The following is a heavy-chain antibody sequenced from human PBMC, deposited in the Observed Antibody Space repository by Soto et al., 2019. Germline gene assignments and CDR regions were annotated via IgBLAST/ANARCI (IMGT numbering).Heavy chain of an antibody. CDR2: IDPSDSYT. J-gene: IGHJ6*02. CDR1: GYSFTSYW. D-gene: IGHD2-2*01. V-gene: IGHV5-10-1*01. Sequence: RGESLKISCKGSGYSFTSYWISWVRQMPGKGLEWMGRIDPSDSYTNYSPSFQGHVTISADKSISTAYLQWSSLKASDTAMYYCAAHLGDIVVVPEDNSYYYGLDVWGQGTTVTVSS. CDR3: AAHLGDIVVVPEDNSYYYGLDV.